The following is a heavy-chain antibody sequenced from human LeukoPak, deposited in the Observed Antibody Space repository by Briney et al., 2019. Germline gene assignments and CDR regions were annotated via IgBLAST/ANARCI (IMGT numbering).Heavy chain of an antibody. J-gene: IGHJ4*02. V-gene: IGHV3-23*01. D-gene: IGHD6-13*01. Sequence: GGSLRLSCAASGFTFSSYAMSWVRQAPGKGLEWVSGISGTGSGTFYADSVKGRFTISRDNSKKTLYLQMNTLRAEDTAVYYCAKVLDSSYWYGGGDFGYWGQGTLVTVSS. CDR2: ISGTGSGT. CDR1: GFTFSSYA. CDR3: AKVLDSSYWYGGGDFGY.